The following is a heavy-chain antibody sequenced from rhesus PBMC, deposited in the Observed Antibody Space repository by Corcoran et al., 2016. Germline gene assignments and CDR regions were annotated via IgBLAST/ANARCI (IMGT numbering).Heavy chain of an antibody. D-gene: IGHD2-39*02. V-gene: IGHV4-169*02. CDR1: GGSISSSY. J-gene: IGHJ4*01. Sequence: QVQLQESGPGLVKPSETLSVTCAVSGGSISSSYWSWIRQAPGKGLELIGDIYGSGSSTNYNPSLKGLVPLSVCTSTNQLSLKLSSVTAADTAVYYCASDRGDASGVFDYWGQGVLVTVSS. CDR2: IYGSGSST. CDR3: ASDRGDASGVFDY.